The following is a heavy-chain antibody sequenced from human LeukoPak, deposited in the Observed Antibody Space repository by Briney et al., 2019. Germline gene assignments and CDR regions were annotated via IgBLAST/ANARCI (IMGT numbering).Heavy chain of an antibody. CDR1: GGSISSYY. Sequence: PSETLSLTCTVSGGSISSYYWSWIRQPPGKGLEWIGYIYTSGSTNYNPSLKSRVTISVDTSKNQFSLKLGSVTAADTAVYYCARRAGVVPAAQPYYYYYMDVWGKGTTVTVSS. D-gene: IGHD2-2*01. CDR2: IYTSGST. J-gene: IGHJ6*03. V-gene: IGHV4-4*09. CDR3: ARRAGVVPAAQPYYYYYMDV.